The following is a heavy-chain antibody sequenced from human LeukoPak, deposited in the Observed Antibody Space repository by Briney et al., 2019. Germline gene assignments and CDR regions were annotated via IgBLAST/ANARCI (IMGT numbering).Heavy chain of an antibody. CDR2: IYYSDSGTM. J-gene: IGHJ3*02. Sequence: WETLSLTCTVSGGSISRSFYYWGWIRQSPGKGLEWIGSIYYSDSGTMYYNPSLKSRVTMSADTSKNQFSLRVSSVTAADTAVYYCARRPPALGAFDIWGQGTMVSGSS. CDR1: GGSISRSFYY. V-gene: IGHV4-39*01. CDR3: ARRPPALGAFDI.